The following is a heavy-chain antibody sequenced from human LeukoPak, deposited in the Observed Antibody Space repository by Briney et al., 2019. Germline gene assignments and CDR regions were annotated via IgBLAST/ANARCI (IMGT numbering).Heavy chain of an antibody. D-gene: IGHD6-13*01. J-gene: IGHJ4*02. V-gene: IGHV1-24*01. CDR1: GYTLTESS. CDR3: ATDQGRGAAAGLFDY. CDR2: LDPEDGET. Sequence: ASVKVSCKVSGYTLTESSMHWVRQAPGKGLEWMGGLDPEDGETIYAQKFQGRVTMTEDTSTDTAYMELSSLRSEDTAVYYCATDQGRGAAAGLFDYWGQGTLVTVSS.